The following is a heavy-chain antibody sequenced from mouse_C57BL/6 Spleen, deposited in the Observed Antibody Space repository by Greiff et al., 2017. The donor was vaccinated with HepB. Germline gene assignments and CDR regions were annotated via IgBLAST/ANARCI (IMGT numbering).Heavy chain of an antibody. V-gene: IGHV5-4*01. D-gene: IGHD1-1*01. CDR1: GFTFSSYA. Sequence: EVKLVESGGGLVKPGGSLKLSCAASGFTFSSYAMSWVRQTPEKRLEWVATISDGGSYTYYPDNVKGRFTISRDNAKNNLYLQMSHLKSEDTAMYYCAREEYYSGSSYGYFDYWGQGTTLTVSS. J-gene: IGHJ2*01. CDR3: AREEYYSGSSYGYFDY. CDR2: ISDGGSYT.